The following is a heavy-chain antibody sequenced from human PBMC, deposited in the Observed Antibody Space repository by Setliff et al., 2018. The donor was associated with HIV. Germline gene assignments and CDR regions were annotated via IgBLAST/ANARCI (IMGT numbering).Heavy chain of an antibody. Sequence: SETLSLTCTVAGGSISSSNWWSGGRQPPGKGLEWIGEIYHSGSTNYNPSLKSRVTISVDKSKNQFSLKLSSVTAADTGVYYCARAPSCADSWCYMYYYYYYGMDVWGRGTTVTVSS. CDR2: IYHSGST. V-gene: IGHV4-4*02. CDR3: ARAPSCADSWCYMYYYYYYGMDV. D-gene: IGHD2-8*01. CDR1: GGSISSSNW. J-gene: IGHJ6*02.